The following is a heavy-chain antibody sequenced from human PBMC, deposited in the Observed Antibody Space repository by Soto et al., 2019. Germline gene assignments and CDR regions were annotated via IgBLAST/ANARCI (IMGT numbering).Heavy chain of an antibody. Sequence: GGSLRLSCAASGFTFSSYGMHWVRQAPGKGLEWVAVISYDGSNKYYADSVKGRFTISRDNSKNTLYLQMNSLRAEDTAVYYCAKPRARAVVGGGYFDYWGQGT. V-gene: IGHV3-30*18. CDR1: GFTFSSYG. CDR2: ISYDGSNK. CDR3: AKPRARAVVGGGYFDY. D-gene: IGHD6-19*01. J-gene: IGHJ4*02.